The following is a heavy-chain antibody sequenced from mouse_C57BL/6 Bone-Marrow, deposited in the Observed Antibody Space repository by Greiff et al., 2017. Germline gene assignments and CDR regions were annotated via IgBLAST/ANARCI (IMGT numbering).Heavy chain of an antibody. V-gene: IGHV1-64*01. CDR3: AKETTVVATKYAMDY. CDR1: GYTFTSYW. Sequence: QVQLKQPGAELVKPGASVKLSCKASGYTFTSYWMHWVKQRPGQGLEWIGMIHPKSGSTNYNEKFKSKATLTVDKSSSTAYMQLSSLTSEDSAVYYCAKETTVVATKYAMDYWGQGTSVTVSS. D-gene: IGHD1-1*01. CDR2: IHPKSGST. J-gene: IGHJ4*01.